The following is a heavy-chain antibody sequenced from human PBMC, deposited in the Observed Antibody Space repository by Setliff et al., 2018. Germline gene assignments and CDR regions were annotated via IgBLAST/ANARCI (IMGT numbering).Heavy chain of an antibody. D-gene: IGHD3-9*01. CDR2: IKGQTDGGTT. V-gene: IGHV3-15*01. Sequence: GGSLRLSCAAPELIFSHTWMNWVRQAPGKGLEWVGRIKGQTDGGTTDYAAPVKGRFSISRDDSKNTLYLQMNSLKTEDTAVYYCTTERSGYYDILTGYISPLDYWGQGTLVTVSS. CDR3: TTERSGYYDILTGYISPLDY. CDR1: ELIFSHTW. J-gene: IGHJ4*02.